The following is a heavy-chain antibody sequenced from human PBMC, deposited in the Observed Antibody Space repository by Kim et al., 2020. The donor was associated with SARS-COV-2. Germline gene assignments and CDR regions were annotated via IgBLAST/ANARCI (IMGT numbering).Heavy chain of an antibody. CDR2: IYYSGST. CDR1: GGSISSGGYY. J-gene: IGHJ6*02. Sequence: SETLSLTCSVSGGSISSGGYYWSWIRQHPGKGLEWIGYIYYSGSTYYNPSLKSRVTISVDTSKNQFSLKLSSVTAADTAVYYCAREYRDITIFGVVISDGMGVWGQGTTVTVSS. CDR3: AREYRDITIFGVVISDGMGV. D-gene: IGHD3-3*01. V-gene: IGHV4-31*03.